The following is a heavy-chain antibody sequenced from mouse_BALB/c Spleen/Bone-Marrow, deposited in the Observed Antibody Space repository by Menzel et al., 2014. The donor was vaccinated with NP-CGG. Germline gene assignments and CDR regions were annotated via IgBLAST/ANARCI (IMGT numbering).Heavy chain of an antibody. V-gene: IGHV5-4*02. CDR3: ARGRSYFDY. CDR2: ISDGGSYT. J-gene: IGHJ2*01. Sequence: EVQVVESGVGLVKPGGSLKLSCAASGFTFSDYYMYWVRQTPEKRLEWVATISDGGSYTYYPDSVKGRFTISRDNAKNNLYLQMSSLKSEDTAMYYCARGRSYFDYWGQGTTLTVSS. D-gene: IGHD2-1*01. CDR1: GFTFSDYY.